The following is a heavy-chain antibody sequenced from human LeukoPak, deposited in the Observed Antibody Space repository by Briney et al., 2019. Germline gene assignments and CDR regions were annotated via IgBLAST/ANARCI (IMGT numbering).Heavy chain of an antibody. CDR3: ARGPYSYDSSGAFDI. CDR1: GDSISSGDYY. D-gene: IGHD3-22*01. J-gene: IGHJ3*02. CDR2: ISSSGST. V-gene: IGHV4-61*02. Sequence: SETLSLTCTVSGDSISSGDYYWSWIRQPAGKGLEWIGRISSSGSTNYNPSLKSRVTISVDTSKNQFSLKLSSVTAADTAVYFCARGPYSYDSSGAFDIWAQGTMVTVSS.